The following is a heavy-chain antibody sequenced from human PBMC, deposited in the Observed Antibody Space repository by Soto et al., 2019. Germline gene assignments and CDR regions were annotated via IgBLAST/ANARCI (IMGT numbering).Heavy chain of an antibody. CDR1: GFSLSTSGVG. J-gene: IGHJ4*02. Sequence: GPTRVNPTQTLTLPRTFSGFSLSTSGVGVGWLRQPPGKALEWLALIDWNDDKRYSPSLKRRLTITKDTSKNQVVLTMTNMDPVDTATYYRAQEPSSGWYLGWGQGTLVPVSS. CDR2: IDWNDDK. D-gene: IGHD6-19*01. CDR3: AQEPSSGWYLG. V-gene: IGHV2-5*01.